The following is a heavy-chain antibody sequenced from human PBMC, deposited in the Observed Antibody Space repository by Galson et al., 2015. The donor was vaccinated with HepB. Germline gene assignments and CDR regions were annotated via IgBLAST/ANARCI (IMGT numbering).Heavy chain of an antibody. D-gene: IGHD6-19*01. CDR3: AHRPGTGGWYYFED. CDR1: GFSLSSSGVG. Sequence: PALVKPTQTLTLTCSLSGFSLSSSGVGVGWIRQPPGKALEWLGIIYWNDGKRYSPSVKRRLTITKDTSKNQVVLTMTNMDPVDTGTYYCAHRPGTGGWYYFEDWGQGVLVTVSS. V-gene: IGHV2-5*01. CDR2: IYWNDGK. J-gene: IGHJ4*02.